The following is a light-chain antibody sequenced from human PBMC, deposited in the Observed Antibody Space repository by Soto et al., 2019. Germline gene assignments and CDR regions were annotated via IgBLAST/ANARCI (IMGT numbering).Light chain of an antibody. J-gene: IGLJ3*02. CDR3: SSYTGSSSSVM. CDR1: SSDIGGYNL. CDR2: EGT. V-gene: IGLV2-23*01. Sequence: QPVLTQPASVSGSPGQSITISCTGTSSDIGGYNLVSWYQQHPGEGPKLMIYEGTKRPSGVSNRFSGSKSGNTASLTISGLQPEDEADYYCSSYTGSSSSVMFGGGTKVTVL.